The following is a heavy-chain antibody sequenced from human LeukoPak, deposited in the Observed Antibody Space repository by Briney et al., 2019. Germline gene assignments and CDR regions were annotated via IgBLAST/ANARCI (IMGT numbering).Heavy chain of an antibody. CDR2: IHYRGNT. J-gene: IGHJ3*02. CDR1: GGSISNYY. Sequence: SETLSLTRTVSGGSISNYYWNWIRQPPGKGLEWIGYIHYRGNTNYNPSLKSRLTLSVDTCKNQFSLKLSSVTAADTAFYYCAGEEYDALTGETRAFDIWGQGTMVTVSS. CDR3: AGEEYDALTGETRAFDI. D-gene: IGHD3-9*01. V-gene: IGHV4-59*01.